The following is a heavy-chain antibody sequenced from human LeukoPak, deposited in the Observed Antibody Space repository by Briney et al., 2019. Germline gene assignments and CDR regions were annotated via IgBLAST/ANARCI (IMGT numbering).Heavy chain of an antibody. CDR3: ARATSSGYSDAFDI. D-gene: IGHD3-22*01. J-gene: IGHJ3*02. Sequence: PSETLSLTCTVSGGSVSRGSYYWSWIRQPPGKGLEWIGYIYYSGSTNYNPSLKSRVTISVDTSKNQFSLKLSSVTAADTAVYYCARATSSGYSDAFDIWGQGTMVTVSS. CDR2: IYYSGST. V-gene: IGHV4-61*01. CDR1: GGSVSRGSYY.